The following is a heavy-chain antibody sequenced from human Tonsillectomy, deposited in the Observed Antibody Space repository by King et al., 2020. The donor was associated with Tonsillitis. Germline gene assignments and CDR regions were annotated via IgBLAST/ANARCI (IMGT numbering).Heavy chain of an antibody. CDR3: ATLSGIAMAGTYFDY. V-gene: IGHV5-51*01. Sequence: VQLVESGAEVKKPGESLKISCQVSGCSFSNYWIGWVRQMPGKGLEWMGIIYPGDSDVRYSPSFQGQVTISADKSISTAYLQWSSLKASDTAMYYCATLSGIAMAGTYFDYWGQGTLLTVSS. J-gene: IGHJ4*02. CDR1: GCSFSNYW. CDR2: IYPGDSDV. D-gene: IGHD6-19*01.